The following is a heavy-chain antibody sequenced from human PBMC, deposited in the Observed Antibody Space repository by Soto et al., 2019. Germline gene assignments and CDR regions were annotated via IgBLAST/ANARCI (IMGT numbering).Heavy chain of an antibody. J-gene: IGHJ6*03. Sequence: SETLSLTCTVSGGSISSYYWSWIRQPPGKGLEWIGYIYYSGSTNYNPSLKSRVTISVDTSKNQFSLKLSSVTAADTAVYYCERHGDLKTGYYYMDVWGKGTTVTVSS. CDR2: IYYSGST. V-gene: IGHV4-59*08. D-gene: IGHD2-21*01. CDR3: ERHGDLKTGYYYMDV. CDR1: GGSISSYY.